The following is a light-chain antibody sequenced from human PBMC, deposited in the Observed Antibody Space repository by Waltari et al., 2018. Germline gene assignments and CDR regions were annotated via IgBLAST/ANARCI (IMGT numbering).Light chain of an antibody. V-gene: IGLV2-14*01. CDR3: ASYTNSDSEV. Sequence: QSALTQPASVSGSPGQSITISCTGTSGDVGGYHYVSWFQQHPGKVPKLILSDVSNRPSGVSDRFSGSKSGNTASLTISGLQAEDEASYYCASYTNSDSEVFGGGTKVTVL. CDR1: SGDVGGYHY. J-gene: IGLJ3*02. CDR2: DVS.